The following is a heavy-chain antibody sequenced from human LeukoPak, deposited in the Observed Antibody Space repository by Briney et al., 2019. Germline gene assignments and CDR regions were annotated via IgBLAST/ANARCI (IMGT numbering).Heavy chain of an antibody. Sequence: GGSLRLSCAASGSTFSSYAMHWVRQAPGKGLEWVAVISYDGTNKYYADSVKGRFTISRDNSKNTLYLQMNSLRAEDTAVYYCARETSSGWEFDYWGQGTLVTVSS. CDR3: ARETSSGWEFDY. CDR1: GSTFSSYA. J-gene: IGHJ4*02. V-gene: IGHV3-30-3*01. CDR2: ISYDGTNK. D-gene: IGHD6-19*01.